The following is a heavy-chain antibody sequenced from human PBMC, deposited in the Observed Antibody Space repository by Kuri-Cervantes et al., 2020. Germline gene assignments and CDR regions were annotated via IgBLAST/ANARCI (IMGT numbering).Heavy chain of an antibody. CDR3: ARDNYHILTGRWFDP. V-gene: IGHV4-4*07. D-gene: IGHD3-9*01. CDR1: GGSISNYY. Sequence: SETLSLTCTAFGGSISNYYWTWIRQPAGQGLGWIGRIYISGSPNYNPSLKSRVTMSVDTSKNQFSLTLNSLTAADTAVYYCARDNYHILTGRWFDPWGQGTLVTVSS. CDR2: IYISGSP. J-gene: IGHJ5*02.